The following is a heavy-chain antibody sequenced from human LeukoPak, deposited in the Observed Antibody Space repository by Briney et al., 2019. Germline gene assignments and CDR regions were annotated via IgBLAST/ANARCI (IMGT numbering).Heavy chain of an antibody. Sequence: PGGSLRLSCAASGFTFSSYSMNWVRQAPGKGLEWVSYISSSSSTIYYADSVKGRFTISRGNSKNTLYLEMNSLRAEDTAVYYCARDHQPPGVFDYWGQGTLVTVSS. CDR2: ISSSSSTI. CDR1: GFTFSSYS. D-gene: IGHD7-27*01. J-gene: IGHJ4*02. CDR3: ARDHQPPGVFDY. V-gene: IGHV3-48*01.